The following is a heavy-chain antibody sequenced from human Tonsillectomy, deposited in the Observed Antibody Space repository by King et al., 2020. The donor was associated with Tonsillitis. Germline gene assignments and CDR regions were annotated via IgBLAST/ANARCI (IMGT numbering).Heavy chain of an antibody. V-gene: IGHV3-33*08. CDR1: GFTFSSYG. CDR2: IWYDGSNK. J-gene: IGHJ3*02. Sequence: VQLVESGGGVVQPGRSLRLSCAASGFTFSSYGMHWVRQAPGKGLEWVAVIWYDGSNKYYADSVKGRFTISRDNSKNTLYLQMNSLRAEDTAVYYCARESRAGPGAFDIWGQGTMVTVSS. D-gene: IGHD3-10*01. CDR3: ARESRAGPGAFDI.